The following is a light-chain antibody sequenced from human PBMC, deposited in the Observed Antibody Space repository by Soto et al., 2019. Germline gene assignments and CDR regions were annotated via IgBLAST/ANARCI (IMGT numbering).Light chain of an antibody. CDR1: SSDVGGYNY. Sequence: QSALTQPPSASGSPGQSVTISCTGTSSDVGGYNYVSWYQQHPGKAPKLMIYEVNKRPSGVPDRFSGSKSGNAASLTVSGLQAEDEADYYCSSYAGSNLGVFGGGTKQTVL. CDR3: SSYAGSNLGV. V-gene: IGLV2-8*01. CDR2: EVN. J-gene: IGLJ2*01.